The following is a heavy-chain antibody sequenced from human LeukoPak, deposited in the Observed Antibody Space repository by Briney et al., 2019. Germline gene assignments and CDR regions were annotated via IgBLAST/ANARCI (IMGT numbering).Heavy chain of an antibody. V-gene: IGHV1-69*04. D-gene: IGHD5-18*01. J-gene: IGHJ6*02. CDR2: IIPIFGIA. Sequence: ASVKVSCKASGGTFSSYAISWVRQAPGQGLEWMGRIIPIFGIANYAQKFQGRVTITADKSTCTAYMELSSLRSEDTAVYYCASPGRIEHGMDVWGQGTTVTVSS. CDR1: GGTFSSYA. CDR3: ASPGRIEHGMDV.